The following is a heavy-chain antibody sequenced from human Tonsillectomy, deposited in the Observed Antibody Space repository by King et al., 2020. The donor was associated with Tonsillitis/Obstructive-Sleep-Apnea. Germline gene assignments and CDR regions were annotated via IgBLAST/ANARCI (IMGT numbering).Heavy chain of an antibody. CDR2: IYYSGTT. V-gene: IGHV4-39*01. J-gene: IGHJ4*02. CDR1: GGSISSSNYY. D-gene: IGHD6-19*01. CDR3: ARRGMAVAGKLFDY. Sequence: PLQESGPGLVKPSETLSLTCTVSGGSISSSNYYWGWIRQPPGKGLEWIGSIYYSGTTYYNPSLKSRVTISVDTSKNQFSLKLGSVTAADTAVYYCARRGMAVAGKLFDYWGQGTLVTVSS.